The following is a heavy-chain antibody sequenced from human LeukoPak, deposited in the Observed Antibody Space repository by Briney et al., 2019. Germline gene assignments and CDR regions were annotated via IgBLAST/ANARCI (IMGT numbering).Heavy chain of an antibody. CDR3: VKTMTGYFSDGFDI. D-gene: IGHD3-9*01. J-gene: IGHJ3*02. CDR1: GFTFSSDA. Sequence: GGSLRLSCAASGFTFSSDAMIWVRQAPGKGLEWVSNISGGGGDTYYGDSVKGRFTIPRDNSKTTLYLQMNSLRAEDTAVYWCVKTMTGYFSDGFDIWGQGTMVTVSP. CDR2: ISGGGGDT. V-gene: IGHV3-23*01.